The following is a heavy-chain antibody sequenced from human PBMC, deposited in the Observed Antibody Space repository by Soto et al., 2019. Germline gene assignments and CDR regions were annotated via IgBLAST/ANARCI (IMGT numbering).Heavy chain of an antibody. Sequence: GASVKVSCKASGYTFTSYYMHWVRQAPGQGLEWMGIINPSGGSTSYAQKFQGRVTMTRDTSTSTVYMELSSLRSEDTAVYYCARGETTVTTFLGFDYWGQGTLVTVSS. CDR2: INPSGGST. CDR1: GYTFTSYY. V-gene: IGHV1-46*01. D-gene: IGHD4-17*01. CDR3: ARGETTVTTFLGFDY. J-gene: IGHJ4*02.